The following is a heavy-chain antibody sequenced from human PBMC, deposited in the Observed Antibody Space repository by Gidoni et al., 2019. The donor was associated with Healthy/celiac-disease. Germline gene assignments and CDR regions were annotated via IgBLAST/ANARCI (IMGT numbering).Heavy chain of an antibody. CDR2: IYYSGST. D-gene: IGHD5-18*01. CDR1: GGSISSYY. J-gene: IGHJ6*04. CDR3: ARFGYSYALSYYYYGMDV. V-gene: IGHV4-59*01. Sequence: QVQLQESCPGLVKPSEPLSLTCTVSGGSISSYYWSWIRQPPGKGLEWIGYIYYSGSTNYNPSLKSRVTISVDTSKNQFSLKLSSVTAADTAVYYCARFGYSYALSYYYYGMDVWGKGTTVTVSS.